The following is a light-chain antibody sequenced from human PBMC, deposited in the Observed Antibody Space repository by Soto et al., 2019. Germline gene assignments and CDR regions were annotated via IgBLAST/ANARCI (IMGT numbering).Light chain of an antibody. CDR1: QSVSSN. CDR2: DAS. J-gene: IGKJ2*01. V-gene: IGKV3-11*01. CDR3: QQRSIRPLMYT. Sequence: EIVLTQSPATLSLSPGERATLSCRASQSVSSNLAWYQHKPGQPPRLLIYDASIRATGIPARFSGSGSGTDFTLTISSLEPEDFAVYYCQQRSIRPLMYTFGQGTKLEIK.